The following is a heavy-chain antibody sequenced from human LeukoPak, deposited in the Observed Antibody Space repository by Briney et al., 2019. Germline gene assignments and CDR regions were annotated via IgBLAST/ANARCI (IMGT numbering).Heavy chain of an antibody. CDR1: GFTVSSYY. Sequence: GGSLRLSCAASGFTVSSYYMSWVRQAPGKGLEWVSVIYSGGSTYYADSVKGRFTISRDNSKNKLFLQLNSLKAEDTAVYYCAAEMPTISSLGLDPDTRKPHAFDLWGEARMVTDCS. CDR3: AAEMPTISSLGLDPDTRKPHAFDL. V-gene: IGHV3-53*01. CDR2: IYSGGST. J-gene: IGHJ3*01. D-gene: IGHD5-24*01.